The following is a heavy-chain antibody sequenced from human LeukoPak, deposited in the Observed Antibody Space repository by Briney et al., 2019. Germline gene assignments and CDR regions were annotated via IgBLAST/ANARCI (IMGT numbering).Heavy chain of an antibody. CDR2: IYYSGST. CDR1: GGSISSSSYY. V-gene: IGHV4-61*01. J-gene: IGHJ3*02. D-gene: IGHD2/OR15-2a*01. CDR3: ARGYYYDDAFDI. Sequence: SETLSLTCTVSGGSISSSSYYWSWIRQPPGKGLEWIGYIYYSGSTNYNPSLKSRVTISVDTSKNQFSLKLSSVTAADTAAYYCARGYYYDDAFDIWGQGTMVTVSS.